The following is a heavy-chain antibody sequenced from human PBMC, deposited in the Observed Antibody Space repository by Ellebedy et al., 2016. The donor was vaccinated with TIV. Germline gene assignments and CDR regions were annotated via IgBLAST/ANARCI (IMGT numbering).Heavy chain of an antibody. J-gene: IGHJ6*02. V-gene: IGHV2-70*01. D-gene: IGHD3-10*01. CDR3: ARMQGSGKKTTLTYGMDV. CDR1: GFSLSTSGMC. Sequence: SGPTLVXPTQTLTLTCTFSGFSLSTSGMCVSWIRQPPGKALEWLALIDWDDDKYYSTSLKTRLTISKDTSKNQVVLTMTNMDPVDTATYYCARMQGSGKKTTLTYGMDVWGQGTTVTVSS. CDR2: IDWDDDK.